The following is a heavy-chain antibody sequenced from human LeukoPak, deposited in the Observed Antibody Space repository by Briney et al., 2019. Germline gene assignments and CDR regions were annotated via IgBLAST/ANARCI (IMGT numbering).Heavy chain of an antibody. J-gene: IGHJ6*04. CDR3: ASVGDYGDYDYYYDGMDV. CDR1: GGTFSSYA. Sequence: SVKVSCKASGGTFSSYAISWVRQAPGQGLEWMGGIIPIFGTANYAQKFQGRVTITADKSTSTAYMELSSLRSEDTAVYYCASVGDYGDYDYYYDGMDVWGKGTTVTVSS. CDR2: IIPIFGTA. V-gene: IGHV1-69*06. D-gene: IGHD4-17*01.